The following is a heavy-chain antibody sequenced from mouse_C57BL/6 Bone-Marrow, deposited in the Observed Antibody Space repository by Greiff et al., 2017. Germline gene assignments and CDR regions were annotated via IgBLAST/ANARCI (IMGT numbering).Heavy chain of an antibody. Sequence: QVQLKESGAELARPGASVKLSCKASGYTFTSYGISWVKQRTGQGLEWIGEIYPRSGNTYYNEKFKGKATLTADKSSSTAYMELRSLTSEDSAVYFCARGGSPIAYWGQGTLVTVSA. CDR3: ARGGSPIAY. CDR2: IYPRSGNT. V-gene: IGHV1-81*01. J-gene: IGHJ3*01. CDR1: GYTFTSYG.